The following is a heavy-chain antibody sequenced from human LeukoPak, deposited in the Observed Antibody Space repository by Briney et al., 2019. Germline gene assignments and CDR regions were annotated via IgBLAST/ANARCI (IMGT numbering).Heavy chain of an antibody. Sequence: SETLSLTCTVSGGSISSGGYHWSWIRQHPGKGLEWIGYIYYSGSTYYNPSLKSRVTISVDTSKNQFSLKLSSVTAADTAVYYCAREGSGYCSSTSCYRYYGMDVWGQGTTVTVSS. J-gene: IGHJ6*02. CDR1: GGSISSGGYH. D-gene: IGHD2-2*01. V-gene: IGHV4-31*03. CDR3: AREGSGYCSSTSCYRYYGMDV. CDR2: IYYSGST.